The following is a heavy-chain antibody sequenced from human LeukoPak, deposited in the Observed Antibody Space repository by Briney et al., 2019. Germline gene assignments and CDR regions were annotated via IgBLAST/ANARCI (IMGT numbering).Heavy chain of an antibody. CDR1: GFTVSSNY. D-gene: IGHD4-11*01. CDR2: IYSGGST. J-gene: IGHJ6*03. V-gene: IGHV3-66*02. CDR3: ARQRRDDYSSYYYYYYMDV. Sequence: RGSLRLSCAASGFTVSSNYMSWVRQAPGKGLEWVSVIYSGGSTYYADSVKGRFTISRDNSKNTLYLQMNSLRAEDTAVYYCARQRRDDYSSYYYYYYMDVWGKGTTVTVSS.